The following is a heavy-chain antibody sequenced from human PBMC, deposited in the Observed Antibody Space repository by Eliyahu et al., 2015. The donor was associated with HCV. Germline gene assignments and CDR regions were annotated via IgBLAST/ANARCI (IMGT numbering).Heavy chain of an antibody. Sequence: EVRLVESGGGLVQPGGSLRLSCVASGFMFDDYSMHWVRQVPGKGLEWISAITWNGGTIGYADSVKGRFTVSRDNAKKSLHLQMHSLRPEDTAVYYCVKGPMTGSTRFDYWGQGTLVGVSS. D-gene: IGHD3-9*01. J-gene: IGHJ4*02. CDR3: VKGPMTGSTRFDY. V-gene: IGHV3-9*01. CDR2: ITWNGGTI. CDR1: GFMFDDYS.